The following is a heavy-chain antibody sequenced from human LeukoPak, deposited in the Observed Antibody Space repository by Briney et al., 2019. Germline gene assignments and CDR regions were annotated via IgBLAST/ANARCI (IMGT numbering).Heavy chain of an antibody. CDR1: GYSVSSDYY. J-gene: IGHJ5*02. CDR2: IYHDGNT. V-gene: IGHV4-38-2*02. D-gene: IGHD4-11*01. Sequence: SETRSLTCTVSGYSVSSDYYWGWIRQPPGKGPGGNGSIYHDGNTYYNPSLKSRVTISVDTSKKQLSLKLTSMTAADTAVYYWARATTVTTRWFDPWGQGTLVTVSS. CDR3: ARATTVTTRWFDP.